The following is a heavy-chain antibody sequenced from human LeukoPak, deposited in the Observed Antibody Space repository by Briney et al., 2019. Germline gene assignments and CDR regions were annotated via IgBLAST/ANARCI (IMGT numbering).Heavy chain of an antibody. V-gene: IGHV3-48*01. CDR1: GGSISSSSYY. Sequence: PSETLSLTCTVSGGSISSSSYYWGWVRQPPGKGLEWVSYISTRSTTIYYADSVKGRFTISRDNAKDSLYLQMNSLRAEDTAIYYCATEYCTSTDCHPFDYWGQGTLVTVSS. J-gene: IGHJ4*02. D-gene: IGHD2/OR15-2a*01. CDR3: ATEYCTSTDCHPFDY. CDR2: ISTRSTTI.